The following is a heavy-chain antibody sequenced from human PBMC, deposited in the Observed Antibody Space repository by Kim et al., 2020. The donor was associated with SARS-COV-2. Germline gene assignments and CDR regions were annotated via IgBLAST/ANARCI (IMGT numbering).Heavy chain of an antibody. D-gene: IGHD7-27*01. CDR3: ARENWGNYDY. CDR1: GFTFNNYG. CDR2: ISYDGSNE. J-gene: IGHJ4*01. Sequence: GGSLRLSCAASGFTFNNYGMHWVRQTPAKGLEWVAVISYDGSNEYYADSVKGRFTISRDNSKNTLYLQMNSLEAEDTAVYYCARENWGNYDYWGRNPGHRLL. V-gene: IGHV3-33*08.